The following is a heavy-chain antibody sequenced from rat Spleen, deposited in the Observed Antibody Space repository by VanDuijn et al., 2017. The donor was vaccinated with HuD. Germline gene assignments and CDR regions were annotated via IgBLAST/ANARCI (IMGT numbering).Heavy chain of an antibody. D-gene: IGHD1-4*01. CDR3: ARDLGTTRWYFDF. Sequence: EVQLQESGPGLVKPSQSLSLTCSVTGYSITSNYWGWIRKFPGNKMEWIGHISYSGSTSYNPSLKSRIPITRDTSKNQFFLQLKSVTTEDTATYYCARDLGTTRWYFDFWGPGTMVTVSS. CDR2: ISYSGST. CDR1: GYSITSNY. J-gene: IGHJ1*01. V-gene: IGHV3-1*01.